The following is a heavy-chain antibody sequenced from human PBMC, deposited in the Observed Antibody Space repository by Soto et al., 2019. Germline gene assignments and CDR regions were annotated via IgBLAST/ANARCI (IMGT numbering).Heavy chain of an antibody. CDR2: IKQDGSKK. Sequence: GGSLRLSCAASGFTFSSYWMSWVRQAPGKGLEWVANIKQDGSKKYYVDSVKGRFTIARDNAKNSLYLQKNSLRAEDTAVNDVAKDAPMFGSGSYYNDAFDIWSQGTMVTVSS. CDR3: AKDAPMFGSGSYYNDAFDI. J-gene: IGHJ3*02. V-gene: IGHV3-7*03. D-gene: IGHD3-10*01. CDR1: GFTFSSYW.